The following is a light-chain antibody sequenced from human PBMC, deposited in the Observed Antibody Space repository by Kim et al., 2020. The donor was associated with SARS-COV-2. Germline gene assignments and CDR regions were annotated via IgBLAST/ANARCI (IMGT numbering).Light chain of an antibody. V-gene: IGLV3-1*01. CDR3: QAWDNHTYV. CDR1: DLGTKY. Sequence: VSPGQTVSIPCSGDDLGTKYAAWYQQKPDQSPLLVIYQDNRRPSGIPERFSGSNSGNTATLTISGTQALDEADYYCQAWDNHTYVFGTGTKVTVL. CDR2: QDN. J-gene: IGLJ1*01.